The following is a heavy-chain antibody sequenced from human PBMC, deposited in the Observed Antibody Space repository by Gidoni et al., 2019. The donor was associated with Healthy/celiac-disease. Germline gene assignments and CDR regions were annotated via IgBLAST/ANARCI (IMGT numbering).Heavy chain of an antibody. J-gene: IGHJ5*02. CDR3: ARQKRGYCSSTSCLSPQRSNWFDP. D-gene: IGHD2-2*01. CDR1: AWSFSGYY. CDR2: INHSGST. Sequence: HVQLQRCGAGLLKPSETLSLPCAVYAWSFSGYYCIWIRQRPGKGLEWIGEINHSGSTNYNPSLKSRVTISVDTSKNQFSLKLSSVTAADTAVYYCARQKRGYCSSTSCLSPQRSNWFDPWGQGTLVTVSS. V-gene: IGHV4-34*01.